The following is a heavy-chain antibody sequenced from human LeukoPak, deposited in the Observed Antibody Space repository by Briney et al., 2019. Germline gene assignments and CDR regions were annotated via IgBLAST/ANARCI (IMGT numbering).Heavy chain of an antibody. J-gene: IGHJ4*02. CDR1: GGSFSGYY. D-gene: IGHD6-13*01. V-gene: IGHV4-34*01. CDR2: INHSGST. CDR3: AGKAAAGTSFFDY. Sequence: PSETLSLTCAVYGGSFSGYYWSWIRQPPGKGLEWIGEINHSGSTNYNPSLKSRVTISVDTSKNQFSLKLSSVTAADTAVYYCAGKAAAGTSFFDYWGQGTLVTVSS.